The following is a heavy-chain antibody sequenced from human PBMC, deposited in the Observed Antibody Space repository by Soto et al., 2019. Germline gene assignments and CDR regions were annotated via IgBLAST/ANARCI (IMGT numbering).Heavy chain of an antibody. Sequence: LETLSLTCTVSGGSISSSSYYWGWIRQPPGKGLEWIGSIYYSGSTYYSPSLKSRVTISVDTSKNQFSLKLSSVTAADTAVYYCARRGLGNWFDPWGQGTLVTVSS. CDR2: IYYSGST. CDR3: ARRGLGNWFDP. V-gene: IGHV4-39*01. D-gene: IGHD6-19*01. CDR1: GGSISSSSYY. J-gene: IGHJ5*02.